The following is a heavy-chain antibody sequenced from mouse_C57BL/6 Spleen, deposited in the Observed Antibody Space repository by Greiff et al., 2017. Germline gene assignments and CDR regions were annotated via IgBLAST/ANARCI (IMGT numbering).Heavy chain of an antibody. D-gene: IGHD1-1*01. CDR3: AREEKITTRRLAYFDY. Sequence: QVQLQQSGAELARPGASVKMSCKASGYTFTSYTMHWVKQRPGQGLEWIGYINPSSGYTKYNQKFNDKATLTADKSSSTAYMQLSSLTSEDSAVYYCAREEKITTRRLAYFDYWGQGTTLTVSS. CDR1: GYTFTSYT. J-gene: IGHJ2*01. V-gene: IGHV1-4*01. CDR2: INPSSGYT.